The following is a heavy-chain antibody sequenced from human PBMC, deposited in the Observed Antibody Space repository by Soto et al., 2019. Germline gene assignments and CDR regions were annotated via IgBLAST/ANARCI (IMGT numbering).Heavy chain of an antibody. D-gene: IGHD3-16*01. CDR2: ISAYNGNT. J-gene: IGHJ5*02. CDR3: ARDRSYGISPGGHGGGWFTP. Sequence: GASVKVSCKASGYTFTSYGISWVRQAPGQGLEWMGWISAYNGNTNYAQKLQGRVTMTTDTSTSTAYMELRSLRSDDTAVYYCARDRSYGISPGGHGGGWFTPWGQGTLVTVSS. V-gene: IGHV1-18*01. CDR1: GYTFTSYG.